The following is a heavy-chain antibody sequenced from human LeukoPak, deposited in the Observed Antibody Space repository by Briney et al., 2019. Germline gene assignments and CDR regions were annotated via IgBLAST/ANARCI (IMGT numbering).Heavy chain of an antibody. CDR1: GFTFSSNA. CDR2: ISGSGGST. Sequence: PGGSLRLSCAASGFTFSSNAMSWVRQAPGKGLEWVSYISGSGGSTYYADSVKGRFTISRDNSKNTLYLQMSSLRAEDTAVYYCAKVRGGWAPHDAFDIWGQGTMVTVSS. V-gene: IGHV3-23*01. CDR3: AKVRGGWAPHDAFDI. J-gene: IGHJ3*02. D-gene: IGHD3-10*01.